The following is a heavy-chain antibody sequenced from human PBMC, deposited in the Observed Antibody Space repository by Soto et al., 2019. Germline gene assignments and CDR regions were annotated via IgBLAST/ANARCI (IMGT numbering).Heavy chain of an antibody. D-gene: IGHD2-15*01. Sequence: GGSLRLSCVASGFFLRDFGMHWVRQAPGKGLEWVSVIWYDGSNTYQGESVKGRFTMSRDISKNTLYLQMDSLRPEDTAVYYCARDEDIVVVVAATNEAFDIWGQGTMVTVSS. J-gene: IGHJ3*02. V-gene: IGHV3-33*01. CDR1: GFFLRDFG. CDR2: IWYDGSNT. CDR3: ARDEDIVVVVAATNEAFDI.